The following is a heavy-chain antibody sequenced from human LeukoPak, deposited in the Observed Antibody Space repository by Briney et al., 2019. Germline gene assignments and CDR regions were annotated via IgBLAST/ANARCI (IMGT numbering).Heavy chain of an antibody. V-gene: IGHV4-38-2*02. CDR2: IYHSGST. CDR1: GYSISSGYY. CDR3: ARGVYYYMDV. J-gene: IGHJ6*03. Sequence: PSETLSLTCPVSGYSISSGYYWGWIRQPPGKGQEWIGSIYHSGSTYYNPSLKSRVTISVDTSKNQFSLKLSSVTAADTAVYYCARGVYYYMDVWGKGTTVTVSS.